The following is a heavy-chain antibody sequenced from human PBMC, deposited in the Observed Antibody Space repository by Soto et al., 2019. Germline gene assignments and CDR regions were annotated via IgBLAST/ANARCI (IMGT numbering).Heavy chain of an antibody. CDR2: ISYDGSNK. CDR3: AKDEGQWLSHIYYYYGMDV. J-gene: IGHJ6*02. CDR1: GFTFSSYG. D-gene: IGHD6-19*01. V-gene: IGHV3-30*18. Sequence: PGGSLRLSCAASGFTFSSYGMHWVRQAPGKGLEWVAVISYDGSNKYYADSVKGRFTISRDNSKNTLYLQMNSLRAEDTAVYYCAKDEGQWLSHIYYYYGMDVWGQGTTVTVSS.